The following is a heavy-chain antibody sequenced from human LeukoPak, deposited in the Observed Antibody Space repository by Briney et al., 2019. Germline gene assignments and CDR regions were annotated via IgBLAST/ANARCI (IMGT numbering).Heavy chain of an antibody. V-gene: IGHV1-24*01. Sequence: GASVKVSCKVSGYTLTELSMHWVRQAPGKGLEWMGGLDPEDGETIYAQKFQGRVTMTEDTSTDTAYMELSSLRSEDTAVYYCATDRRHGDPLQGRYWGQGTLVTVSS. J-gene: IGHJ4*02. D-gene: IGHD4-17*01. CDR1: GYTLTELS. CDR2: LDPEDGET. CDR3: ATDRRHGDPLQGRY.